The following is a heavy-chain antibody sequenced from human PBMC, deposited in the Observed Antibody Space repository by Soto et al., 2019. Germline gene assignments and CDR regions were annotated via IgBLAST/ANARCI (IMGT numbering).Heavy chain of an antibody. J-gene: IGHJ6*03. Sequence: GASVKVSCKDSCYTFTNYGISWVRQAPGQGLEWMGWISAYNGNTNYAQKLQGRVTMTTDTSTSTAYMELRSLRSDDTAVYYCARDRFFRITIFGVVIGPMDVWGKGTKVTVSS. D-gene: IGHD3-3*01. CDR1: CYTFTNYG. CDR2: ISAYNGNT. V-gene: IGHV1-18*01. CDR3: ARDRFFRITIFGVVIGPMDV.